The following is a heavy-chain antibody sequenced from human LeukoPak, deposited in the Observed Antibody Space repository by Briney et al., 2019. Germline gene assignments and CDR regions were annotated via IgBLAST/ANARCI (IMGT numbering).Heavy chain of an antibody. CDR3: AKVVYSSGWYNFDY. D-gene: IGHD6-19*01. V-gene: IGHV1-2*02. J-gene: IGHJ4*02. CDR2: INPNSGGT. CDR1: GYTFTGYY. Sequence: GASVKVSCKASGYTFTGYYMHWVRQAPGQGLEWMGWINPNSGGTNYAQKFQGRVTMTRDTSISTAYMELSRLRSDDTAVYYCAKVVYSSGWYNFDYWGQGTLVTVSP.